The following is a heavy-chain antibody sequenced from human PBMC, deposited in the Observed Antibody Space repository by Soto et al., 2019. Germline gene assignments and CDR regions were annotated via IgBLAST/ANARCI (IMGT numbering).Heavy chain of an antibody. D-gene: IGHD2-15*01. J-gene: IGHJ4*02. V-gene: IGHV4-34*01. Sequence: SETLSLTCAVYGGSFSGYYWSWIRQPPGKGLEWIGEINHSGSTNYNPSLKSRVTISVDTSKNQFSLKLSSVTAAETAVYYCASRSKGYCSGGSCYSVFFYWGQGTLVTVSS. CDR2: INHSGST. CDR1: GGSFSGYY. CDR3: ASRSKGYCSGGSCYSVFFY.